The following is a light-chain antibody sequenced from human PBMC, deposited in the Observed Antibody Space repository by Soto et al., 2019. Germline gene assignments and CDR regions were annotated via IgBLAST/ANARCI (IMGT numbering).Light chain of an antibody. CDR1: QSVNNN. V-gene: IGKV3-15*01. J-gene: IGKJ2*01. CDR3: QQYNNLPPDT. CDR2: GAS. Sequence: EIILTQSPASLSVSPGERATLSCRASQSVNNNLAWYQQNPGQAPRLLIYGASTRATGIPGRFRGSGSGTEFTLTITSLQSEDFAVYFCQQYNNLPPDTFGQGTKLEIK.